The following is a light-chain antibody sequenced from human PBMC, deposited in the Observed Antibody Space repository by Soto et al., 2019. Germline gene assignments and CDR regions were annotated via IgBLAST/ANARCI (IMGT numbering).Light chain of an antibody. J-gene: IGKJ1*01. Sequence: EIVLTQSPATLSLSPGERATLSCRASQSLSSYLAWYQQKPGQAPRLLIYDASIRATGIPARFSGSGSGTXXTXTIXSLEPEDAAVYYCQQRSNWWTFGQGTKVEIK. CDR3: QQRSNWWT. CDR2: DAS. CDR1: QSLSSY. V-gene: IGKV3-11*01.